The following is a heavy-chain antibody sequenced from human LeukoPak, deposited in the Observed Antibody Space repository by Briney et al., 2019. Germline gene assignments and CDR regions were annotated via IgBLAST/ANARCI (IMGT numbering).Heavy chain of an antibody. V-gene: IGHV3-23*01. J-gene: IGHJ4*02. CDR2: ISGSGGST. CDR3: AKSGVAVATPFDY. CDR1: GFTFGNYA. Sequence: PGGSLRLSCAASGFTFGNYAMSWVRQAPGKGLEWVSGISGSGGSTYYADSVKGRFTISRDNSMNTLYLQMNSLRAEDTAVYYCAKSGVAVATPFDYWGQGTLVTVSS. D-gene: IGHD5-12*01.